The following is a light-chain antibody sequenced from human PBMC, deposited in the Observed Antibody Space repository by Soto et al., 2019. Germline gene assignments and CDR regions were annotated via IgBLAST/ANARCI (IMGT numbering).Light chain of an antibody. Sequence: DIQMTQSPSSVSASIGDRVTITCQASQSLSSHLAWYQQKAGKAPKLLIYGVSNLQSGVPSRFSGSESGTEFTLTISSLQPEDFATYYCQQANSFPLTFGQGTRLEIK. CDR3: QQANSFPLT. CDR2: GVS. CDR1: QSLSSH. V-gene: IGKV1-12*01. J-gene: IGKJ5*01.